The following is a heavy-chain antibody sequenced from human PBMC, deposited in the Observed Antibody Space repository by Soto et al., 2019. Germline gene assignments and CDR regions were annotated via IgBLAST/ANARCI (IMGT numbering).Heavy chain of an antibody. J-gene: IGHJ4*02. V-gene: IGHV4-30-4*02. Sequence: SSAILFLTFTLHRQSIPNAFYYCSLSSKPPVEGLERIGHIYNRGSTNSNPSLKSRVTISIDTSKNQFSLKLNSVTAADTALYYCARGPSGDKVDYWGQGTLVTVSS. D-gene: IGHD1-26*01. CDR1: RQSIPNAFYY. CDR2: IYNRGST. CDR3: ARGPSGDKVDY.